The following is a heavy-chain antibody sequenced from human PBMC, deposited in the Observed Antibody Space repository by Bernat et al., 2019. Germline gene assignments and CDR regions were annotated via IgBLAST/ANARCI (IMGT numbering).Heavy chain of an antibody. CDR1: GGSISSGGYY. V-gene: IGHV4-31*03. Sequence: QVQLQESGPGLVKPSQTLSLTCTVSGGSISSGGYYWSWIRQLPGKGLEWIGYIYYSGSTYYNPSLKSRVTISVDTSKNQFSLKLSSVTAADTAVYYCARARAANADLIDYWGQGTLVTVSS. CDR2: IYYSGST. J-gene: IGHJ4*02. D-gene: IGHD4/OR15-4a*01. CDR3: ARARAANADLIDY.